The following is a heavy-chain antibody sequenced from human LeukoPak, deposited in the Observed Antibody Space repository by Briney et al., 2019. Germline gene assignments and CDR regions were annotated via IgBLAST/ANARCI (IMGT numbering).Heavy chain of an antibody. CDR3: ARTPVATYFDY. Sequence: SETLSLTCTVSGGSISTYYWSWIRQPPGKGLEWIGYIYHSGSTYYNPSLQSRVTISGDTSKNQFSLKLTSVTAADTALYYCARTPVATYFDYWGQGTLVTVSS. CDR1: GGSISTYY. V-gene: IGHV4-59*01. CDR2: IYHSGST. D-gene: IGHD5-12*01. J-gene: IGHJ4*02.